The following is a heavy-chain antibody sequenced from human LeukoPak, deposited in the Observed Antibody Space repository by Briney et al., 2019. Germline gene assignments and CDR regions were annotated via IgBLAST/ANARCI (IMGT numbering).Heavy chain of an antibody. CDR1: GYTFTSHR. CDR3: ARDPSNRSSRYEHFDY. J-gene: IGHJ4*02. CDR2: NSAYNGDT. V-gene: IGHV1-18*01. Sequence: ASVKVSCKASGYTFTSHRSSWVRQPPGQGLEWMGWNSAYNGDTKYAQKFQGRVTMTTDASTTTAYMELRSLTSDDTAVYYCARDPSNRSSRYEHFDYWGQGTLVTVSS. D-gene: IGHD6-13*01.